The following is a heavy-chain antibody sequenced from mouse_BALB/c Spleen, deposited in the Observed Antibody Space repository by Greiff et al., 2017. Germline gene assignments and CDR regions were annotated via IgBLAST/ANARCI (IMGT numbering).Heavy chain of an antibody. CDR2: ISYDGSN. CDR1: GYSITSGYY. D-gene: IGHD2-4*01. CDR3: ARGGTMILDY. V-gene: IGHV3-6*02. J-gene: IGHJ2*01. Sequence: VQLKESGPGLVKPSQSLSLTCSVTGYSITSGYYWNWIRQFPGNKLEWMGYISYDGSNNYNPSLKNRISITRDTSKNQFFLKLDSVTTEDTATYYCARGGTMILDYWGQGTTLTVSS.